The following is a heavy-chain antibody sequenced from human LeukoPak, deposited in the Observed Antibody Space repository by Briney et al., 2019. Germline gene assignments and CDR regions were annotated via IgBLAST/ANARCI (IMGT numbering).Heavy chain of an antibody. CDR2: TRFDGSRT. CDR3: VKDFNFALDY. J-gene: IGHJ4*02. V-gene: IGHV3-30*02. CDR1: GFIFSTSQ. Sequence: GGSLRLSCAASGFIFSTSQMHWVRQAPGKGLEWVAFTRFDGSRTSYADFVKGRFTISRDNSKNTVSLQMDSLRAEDTAVYHCVKDFNFALDYWGQGTLV. D-gene: IGHD3-9*01.